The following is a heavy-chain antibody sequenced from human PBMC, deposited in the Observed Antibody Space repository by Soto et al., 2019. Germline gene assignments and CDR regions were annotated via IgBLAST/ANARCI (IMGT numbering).Heavy chain of an antibody. CDR1: GYSFTSYW. CDR2: IDPSDSYT. V-gene: IGHV5-10-1*01. D-gene: IGHD3-10*01. J-gene: IGHJ6*02. Sequence: GESLKISCKGSGYSFTSYWISWVRQMPGKGLEWMGRIDPSDSYTNYSPSFQGHVTISADKSISTAYLQWSSLKASDTAMYYCARAYYYGSGSYSSQRYYGMDVWGQGTTVTVS. CDR3: ARAYYYGSGSYSSQRYYGMDV.